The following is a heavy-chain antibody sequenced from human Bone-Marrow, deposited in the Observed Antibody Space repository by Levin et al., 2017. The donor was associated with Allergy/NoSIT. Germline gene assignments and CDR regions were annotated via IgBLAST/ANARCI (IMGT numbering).Heavy chain of an antibody. CDR1: GFTFSSYA. CDR2: ISYNGSNK. D-gene: IGHD3-16*02. CDR3: ARGLYDYVWGSYRYELGH. V-gene: IGHV3-30*04. Sequence: PGGSLRLSCAASGFTFSSYALHWVRQAPGKGLEWVAVISYNGSNKYYADSVKGRFTISRDNSKSTLYLQMNSLRAEDTAVYYCARGLYDYVWGSYRYELGHWGQGTLVTVSS. J-gene: IGHJ4*02.